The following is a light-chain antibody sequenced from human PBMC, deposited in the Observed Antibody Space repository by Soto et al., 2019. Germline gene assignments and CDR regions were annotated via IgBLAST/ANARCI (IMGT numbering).Light chain of an antibody. Sequence: DIQMTQSPSTLSASVGDRVTITCRASQSISSWLAWYQQKPGKAPKLLIYDASSLESGVLSRFSGSGSGTEFPLTISRLQPDDFATYYCQQYNSYSPLTFGGGTKVEIK. CDR3: QQYNSYSPLT. CDR2: DAS. CDR1: QSISSW. V-gene: IGKV1-5*01. J-gene: IGKJ4*01.